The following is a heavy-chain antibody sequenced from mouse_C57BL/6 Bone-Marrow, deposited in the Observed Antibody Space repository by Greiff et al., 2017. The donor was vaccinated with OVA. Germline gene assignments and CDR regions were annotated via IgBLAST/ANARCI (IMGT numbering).Heavy chain of an antibody. V-gene: IGHV5-9-1*02. D-gene: IGHD1-1*01. CDR1: GFTFSSYA. Sequence: EVKLVESGEGLVKPGGSLKLSCAASGFTFSSYAMSWVRQTPEKRLEWVAYISSGGDYIYYADTVKGRFTISRDNARNTLYLQMSSLKSEDTAMYYCTREKDFVTTVVGGMDYWGQGTSVTVSS. CDR3: TREKDFVTTVVGGMDY. CDR2: ISSGGDYI. J-gene: IGHJ4*01.